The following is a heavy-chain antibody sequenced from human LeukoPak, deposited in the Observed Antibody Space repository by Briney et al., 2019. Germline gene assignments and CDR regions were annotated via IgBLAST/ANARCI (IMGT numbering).Heavy chain of an antibody. V-gene: IGHV3-21*01. CDR3: ATSGDYGYFDL. CDR2: ITRTSHI. J-gene: IGHJ2*01. CDR1: GFTVRNYS. D-gene: IGHD4-17*01. Sequence: PGGSLRLSCAASGFTVRNYSLNWVRQARGKGLEWVSSITRTSHIYWIDSVKGRFTISRDNAKNSQNLQMNSLRAEDTAVYYCATSGDYGYFDLWGRGTLVTVSS.